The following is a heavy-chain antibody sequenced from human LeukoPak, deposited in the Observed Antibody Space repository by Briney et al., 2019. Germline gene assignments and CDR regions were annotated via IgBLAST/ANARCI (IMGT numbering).Heavy chain of an antibody. D-gene: IGHD4-17*01. CDR3: ARHGTAYVYGDSIDY. Sequence: GESLKISCKGSGYTFTNYWIGWVRQMPGKGLEWMGIIYPGDSDTRYSPSFQGQVTISADKSISTAYLQWSSLKASDTAIYYCARHGTAYVYGDSIDYWGQGTLVTVSS. CDR2: IYPGDSDT. J-gene: IGHJ4*02. V-gene: IGHV5-51*01. CDR1: GYTFTNYW.